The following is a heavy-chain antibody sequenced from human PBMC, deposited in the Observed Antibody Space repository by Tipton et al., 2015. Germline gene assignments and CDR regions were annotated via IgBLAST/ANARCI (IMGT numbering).Heavy chain of an antibody. CDR1: GFTFSIYW. V-gene: IGHV3-74*01. CDR3: ARSGGYGWDH. D-gene: IGHD5-12*01. CDR2: INSDGSST. Sequence: SLRLSCAASGFTFSIYWMHWVRQAPGKGLVWVSRINSDGSSTNYADSVKGRFTISRDNAKNTLYLQMNSLRAEDTAVYFCARSGGYGWDHWGQGTLVTVSS. J-gene: IGHJ4*02.